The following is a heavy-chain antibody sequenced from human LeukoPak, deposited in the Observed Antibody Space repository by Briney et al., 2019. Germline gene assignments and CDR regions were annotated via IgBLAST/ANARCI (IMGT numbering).Heavy chain of an antibody. CDR2: ISASGGST. CDR1: GFTFSSSA. V-gene: IGHV3-23*01. CDR3: AKDYYDSSGYYPEGWYFDL. Sequence: GGSLRLSCAASGFTFSSSAMSWVRQVPGKGLEWVSGISASGGSTYYADSVRGRFTISRDNSKNTLYVQMNSLRDEDTAVYYCAKDYYDSSGYYPEGWYFDLWGRGTLVTVSS. D-gene: IGHD3-22*01. J-gene: IGHJ2*01.